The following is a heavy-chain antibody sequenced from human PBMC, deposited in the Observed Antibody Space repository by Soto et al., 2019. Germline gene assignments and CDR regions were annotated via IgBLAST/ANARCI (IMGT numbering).Heavy chain of an antibody. CDR1: GYTFTSYG. V-gene: IGHV1-18*01. CDR3: ARGRYGDY. J-gene: IGHJ4*02. CDR2: ISAHNGNT. Sequence: QVHLVQSGAEVKKPGASVKVSCKASGYTFTSYGIPWVRQAPGQGLEWRGWISAHNGNTDYEQKLKARVIVTRDSSTSIAYMELRSLRSDDTAVYYCARGRYGDYWGQGALVTVSS. D-gene: IGHD1-1*01.